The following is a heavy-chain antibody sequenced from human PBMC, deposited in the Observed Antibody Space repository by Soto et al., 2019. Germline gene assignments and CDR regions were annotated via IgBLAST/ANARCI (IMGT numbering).Heavy chain of an antibody. CDR1: GFTFSTYG. CDR3: AKDPNPNSGTLNWFDP. D-gene: IGHD1-26*01. J-gene: IGHJ5*02. CDR2: ISYDETNK. V-gene: IGHV3-30*18. Sequence: PGGSLRLSCAASGFTFSTYGMHWVRQAPGKGLEWVAVISYDETNKNCADSVQGRFTVSRDNPKNTLYLQMNSLRVEDTAVYYCAKDPNPNSGTLNWFDPWGQGTLVTVSS.